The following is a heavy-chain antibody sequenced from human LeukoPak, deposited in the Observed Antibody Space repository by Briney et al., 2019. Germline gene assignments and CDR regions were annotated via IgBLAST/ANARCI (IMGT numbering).Heavy chain of an antibody. V-gene: IGHV4-59*01. CDR2: IYYSGST. J-gene: IGHJ3*02. Sequence: KPSETLSLTCTVSGGSISSYYWSWIRQPPGKGLEWIGYIYYSGSTNCNPSAKSRVAMSVDTSKKQFSLKLSSLTAADTDVYYCARGGTAVIAPYAFDIWGQGTMVTVSS. D-gene: IGHD4-23*01. CDR1: GGSISSYY. CDR3: ARGGTAVIAPYAFDI.